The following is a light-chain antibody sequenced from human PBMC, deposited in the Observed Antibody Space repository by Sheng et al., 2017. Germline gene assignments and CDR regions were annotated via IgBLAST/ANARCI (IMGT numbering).Light chain of an antibody. V-gene: IGLV3-25*03. CDR1: ALPQQY. J-gene: IGLJ2*01. CDR3: QSADNTGTYPA. CDR2: KDS. Sequence: SSELTRPPSVSVSPGQTARITCSGDALPQQYSYWYQQKPGQAPVMLIYKDSERPSGIPERFSGSSSGTTITLTISRVQAEDEADYYCQSADNTGTYPAFGGGTRLTVL.